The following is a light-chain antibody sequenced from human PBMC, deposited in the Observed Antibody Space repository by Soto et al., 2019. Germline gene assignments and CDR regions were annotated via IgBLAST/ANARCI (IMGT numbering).Light chain of an antibody. CDR1: SSDVGGYNY. CDR2: EVS. CDR3: SSYAGSNNPVI. V-gene: IGLV2-8*01. J-gene: IGLJ2*01. Sequence: QSALTQPPSASGSPGQSVTISCTGTSSDVGGYNYVSWYQQHPGKAPKFLIFEVSRRPSGVPDRFSGYKSGNTASLTVSGFQADDEDDYYCSSYAGSNNPVIFGGGTKLTVL.